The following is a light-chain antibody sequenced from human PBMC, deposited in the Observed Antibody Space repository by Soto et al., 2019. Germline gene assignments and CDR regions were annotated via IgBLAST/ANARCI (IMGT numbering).Light chain of an antibody. J-gene: IGKJ4*01. CDR1: QGISSW. CDR3: QQTTSFPRT. V-gene: IGKV1-12*01. Sequence: DIQMTQSPSFVSASVGDRVTITCRASQGISSWLAWYQHKPVRAPKLLIHAGFSQDIGVPSRFSGSGSGTDFTLTISSLQPEDFAAYYCQQTTSFPRTFGGGTKVEIK. CDR2: AGF.